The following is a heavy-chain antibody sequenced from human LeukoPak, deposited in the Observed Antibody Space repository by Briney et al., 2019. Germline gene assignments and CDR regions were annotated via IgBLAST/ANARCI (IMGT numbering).Heavy chain of an antibody. V-gene: IGHV3-48*01. D-gene: IGHD3-3*01. CDR3: AREFLKY. Sequence: GGSLRLSCAASGFTFSTYSMNWVRQAPGKGLEWISYISGSSDSIHYADSVKGRFTISRDNARNSVYLQMSNLRVEDTAVYYCAREFLKYWGLGTLVTVSS. CDR1: GFTFSTYS. CDR2: ISGSSDSI. J-gene: IGHJ4*02.